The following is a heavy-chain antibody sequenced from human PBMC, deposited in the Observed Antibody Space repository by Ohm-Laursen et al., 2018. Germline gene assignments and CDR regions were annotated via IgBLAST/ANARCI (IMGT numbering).Heavy chain of an antibody. Sequence: GSLRLSCAASGFTFSTYSINWVRQAPGKGLEWVSSISSSSRYIYYADSVKGRFTISRDNAKNSLYLQMNSLRAEDTAVYYCARDRGTTSRPRGYFDYWGQGTLVTVSS. J-gene: IGHJ4*02. D-gene: IGHD6-6*01. CDR1: GFTFSTYS. CDR2: ISSSSRYI. CDR3: ARDRGTTSRPRGYFDY. V-gene: IGHV3-21*01.